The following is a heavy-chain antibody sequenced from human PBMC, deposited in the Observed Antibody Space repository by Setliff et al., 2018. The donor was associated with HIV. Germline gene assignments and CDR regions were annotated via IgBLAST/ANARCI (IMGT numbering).Heavy chain of an antibody. Sequence: PGGSLRLSCSTSGFIFSRFGFHWVRQAPGKGLEWVAVIWYDGTNKYYADSVKGRFTVSRDDFKNTVYLQMSNLKREDTAVYYCAKGPDHEMEEHFDYWGQGTLVTVSS. CDR2: IWYDGTNK. CDR3: AKGPDHEMEEHFDY. V-gene: IGHV3-33*03. CDR1: GFIFSRFG. D-gene: IGHD1-1*01. J-gene: IGHJ4*02.